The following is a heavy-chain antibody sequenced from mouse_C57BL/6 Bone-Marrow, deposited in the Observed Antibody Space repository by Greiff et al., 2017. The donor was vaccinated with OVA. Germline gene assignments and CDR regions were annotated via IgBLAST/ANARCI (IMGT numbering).Heavy chain of an antibody. J-gene: IGHJ2*01. CDR3: ARRGYGCFDY. CDR2: ISSGGSYT. D-gene: IGHD1-2*01. CDR1: GFTFSSYG. Sequence: EVKLVESGGDLVKPGGSLKLSCAASGFTFSSYGMSWVRQTPDKRLEWVATISSGGSYTYYPDSVKGRFTISRDNAKNTLYLQMSSLKSEDTAMYYCARRGYGCFDYGGQGTTLTVSS. V-gene: IGHV5-6*02.